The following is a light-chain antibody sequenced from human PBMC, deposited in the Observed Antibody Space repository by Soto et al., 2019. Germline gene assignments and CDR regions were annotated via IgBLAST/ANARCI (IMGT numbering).Light chain of an antibody. Sequence: EIVLTQSPGTLSLSPGERATLSCRASQSVSSSYLAWYQQRPGQSPRLLIYDASRRATGIPDRFTGSGFGTDFTLTISRLAPEDLAVYYCQQYGGSPRTFGQGTKVDIK. J-gene: IGKJ1*01. CDR2: DAS. CDR1: QSVSSSY. V-gene: IGKV3-20*01. CDR3: QQYGGSPRT.